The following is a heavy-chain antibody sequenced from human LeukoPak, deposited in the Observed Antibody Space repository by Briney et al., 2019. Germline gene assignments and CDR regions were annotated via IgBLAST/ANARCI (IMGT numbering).Heavy chain of an antibody. CDR3: AREYSSSPDAFDI. J-gene: IGHJ3*02. Sequence: PSETLSLTCTVSGASISSHYWSWIRQPPGKGLEWIGYIYYSGSTNYNPSLKSRVTISVDTSKNQFSLKLSSVTAADTAVYYCAREYSSSPDAFDIWGQGTMVTVTS. CDR1: GASISSHY. D-gene: IGHD6-13*01. CDR2: IYYSGST. V-gene: IGHV4-59*11.